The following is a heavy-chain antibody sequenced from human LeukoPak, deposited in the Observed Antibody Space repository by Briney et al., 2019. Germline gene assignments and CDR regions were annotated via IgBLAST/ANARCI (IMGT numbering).Heavy chain of an antibody. CDR1: GFTSSSYW. Sequence: GGSLRLSCAASGFTSSSYWMHLVRQAPGKGLVWVSRMNNDGSSTIYAASVKGRFTISRDNAKNTLYLQMNSLRAEDTAVYYCARADGSGWLTYWGQGTLVTVSS. V-gene: IGHV3-74*01. D-gene: IGHD6-19*01. CDR2: MNNDGSST. J-gene: IGHJ4*02. CDR3: ARADGSGWLTY.